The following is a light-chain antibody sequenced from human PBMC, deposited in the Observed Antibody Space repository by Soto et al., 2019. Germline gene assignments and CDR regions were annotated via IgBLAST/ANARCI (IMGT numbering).Light chain of an antibody. J-gene: IGKJ1*01. CDR1: QSVSNN. V-gene: IGKV3D-15*01. CDR2: GAS. CDR3: QQYTTWAWT. Sequence: EMVLAQSPATLSVSPGERATLSCGASQSVSNNLAWHQQRPGQAPRLLIYGASTRATGIPARFSGGGSGTEFTLTISTLQSEDFAVYYCQQYTTWAWTFGPGTKVDI.